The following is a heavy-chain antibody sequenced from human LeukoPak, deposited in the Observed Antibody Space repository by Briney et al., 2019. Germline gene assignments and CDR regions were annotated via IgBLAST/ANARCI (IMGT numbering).Heavy chain of an antibody. V-gene: IGHV3-21*01. D-gene: IGHD6-19*01. CDR2: ISSSSSYI. CDR3: AKVSGSGWYYFDY. J-gene: IGHJ4*02. CDR1: GFTFSSYS. Sequence: GGSPRLSCAASGFTFSSYSMNWVRQAPGKGLEWVSSISSSSSYIYYADSVKGRFTISRDNAKNSLYLQMNSLGAEDTAVYYCAKVSGSGWYYFDYWGQGTLVTVSS.